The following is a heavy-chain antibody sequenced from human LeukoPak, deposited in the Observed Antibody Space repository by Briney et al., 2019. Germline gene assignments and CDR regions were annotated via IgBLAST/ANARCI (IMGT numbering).Heavy chain of an antibody. J-gene: IGHJ4*02. V-gene: IGHV4-61*09. D-gene: IGHD3-16*02. CDR1: GASINSGAYY. Sequence: SETLSLTCTVSGASINSGAYYWSWIRQSAGKGLEWIGHIYTSGSTNYNPSLKSRVTISVDTSKNHFSLKLNSVTAADTAVYYCARAARDYLWGIYRLRYFDYWGQGTLVTVSS. CDR2: IYTSGST. CDR3: ARAARDYLWGIYRLRYFDY.